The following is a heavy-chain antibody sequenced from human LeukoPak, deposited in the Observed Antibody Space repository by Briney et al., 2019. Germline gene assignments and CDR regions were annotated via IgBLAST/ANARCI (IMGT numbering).Heavy chain of an antibody. Sequence: PGGSLRLSCAASGFTFDDYARHWVRQAPGKGLEWVSGISWNSGSIGYADSVKGRFTISRDNAKNSLYLQMNSLRAEDTALYYCAKGGSMDVWGQGTTVTVSS. CDR1: GFTFDDYA. D-gene: IGHD6-13*01. J-gene: IGHJ6*02. CDR2: ISWNSGSI. CDR3: AKGGSMDV. V-gene: IGHV3-9*01.